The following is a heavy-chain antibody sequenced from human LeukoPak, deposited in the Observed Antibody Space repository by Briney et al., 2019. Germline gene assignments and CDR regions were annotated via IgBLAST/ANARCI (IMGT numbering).Heavy chain of an antibody. CDR2: IRKDSSEL. Sequence: GGSLRLSCVASGFTFSDCSLNWVRQAPGKGLEWLSSIRKDSSELFYAGSVRGRFTISRDNAKNSLYLQMNSLRVEDTAVHYCAKDLQQLEAFDSWGQGTLVTVSS. CDR1: GFTFSDCS. J-gene: IGHJ4*02. CDR3: AKDLQQLEAFDS. D-gene: IGHD1-1*01. V-gene: IGHV3-21*01.